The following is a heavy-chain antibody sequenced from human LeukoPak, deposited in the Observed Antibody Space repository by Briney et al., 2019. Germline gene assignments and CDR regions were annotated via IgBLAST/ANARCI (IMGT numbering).Heavy chain of an antibody. J-gene: IGHJ2*01. CDR3: ARPNDYGDYRYLDL. CDR1: GFTLSHFA. CDR2: ISYDGNDK. D-gene: IGHD4-17*01. Sequence: PGRSLRLSCAASGFTLSHFAMHWLRQAPGKGLEWVTVISYDGNDKYYADSVKGRFSISRDDSRNRVYLQMSSLRPEDTAVYYCARPNDYGDYRYLDLWGRGTLVTVFS. V-gene: IGHV3-30*15.